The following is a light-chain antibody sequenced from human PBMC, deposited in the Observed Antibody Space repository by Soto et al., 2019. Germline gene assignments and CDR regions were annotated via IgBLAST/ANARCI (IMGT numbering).Light chain of an antibody. CDR1: SSNIGTNT. CDR3: AAWDDSLNGWV. Sequence: QSALTQPPSASGTPGQRVTISCSGSSSNIGTNTVNWYQQFPGTAPKLLIYSNTQRPSGVPDRFSGSKSGTSASLAISGLQSEDEADYYCAAWDDSLNGWVFGGGTKLTVL. J-gene: IGLJ3*02. CDR2: SNT. V-gene: IGLV1-44*01.